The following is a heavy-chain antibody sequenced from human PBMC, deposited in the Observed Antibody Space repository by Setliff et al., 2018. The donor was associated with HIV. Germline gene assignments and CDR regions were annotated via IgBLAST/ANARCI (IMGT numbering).Heavy chain of an antibody. V-gene: IGHV1-18*01. J-gene: IGHJ4*02. Sequence: AASVKVSCKTSGYTFINYGIHWVRQAPGQGLEWMGWISVYNGNTNYAEKFQGRVTMTTDTSTSTAYMDLRSLRADDTALYYCARVPRTGPLDYWGQGTLVTVSS. CDR1: GYTFINYG. CDR3: ARVPRTGPLDY. CDR2: ISVYNGNT.